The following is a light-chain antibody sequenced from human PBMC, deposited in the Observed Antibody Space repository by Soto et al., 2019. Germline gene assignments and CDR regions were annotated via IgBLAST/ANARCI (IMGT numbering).Light chain of an antibody. CDR2: GAS. CDR1: QSVSSS. V-gene: IGKV3D-15*01. CDR3: QQYSNRYT. J-gene: IGKJ2*01. Sequence: EIVMTQSPATLSVSPGERATLSCRASQSVSSSLAWYQHKPGQAPRLLIYGASIRATGIPGRFSGSGSATEFTLTSSGLQSEDFAAYYCQQYSNRYTFGQGTKLEIK.